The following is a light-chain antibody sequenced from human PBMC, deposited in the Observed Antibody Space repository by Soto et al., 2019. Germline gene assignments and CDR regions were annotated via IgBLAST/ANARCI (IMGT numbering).Light chain of an antibody. CDR3: QHYNSYSEA. V-gene: IGKV1-5*03. CDR1: QSVDSW. CDR2: KAS. J-gene: IGKJ1*01. Sequence: DFQMTQSPSTLSASVGDRVTITCRASQSVDSWLAWYQQKPGKAPKVLIYKASTLESGVPSRFSGSGSGTEFTLTISSLQPDDFATYYCQHYNSYSEAFGQGTKVELK.